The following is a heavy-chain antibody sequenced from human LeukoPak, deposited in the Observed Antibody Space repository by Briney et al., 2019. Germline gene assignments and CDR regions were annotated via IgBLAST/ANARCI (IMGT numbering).Heavy chain of an antibody. CDR2: IYYSGST. V-gene: IGHV4-61*01. Sequence: PSETLSLTCTVSGGSISTSSYYWSWIRQPPGKGLEWIGYIYYSGSTNYNPSLKSRVTISVDTSKNQFSLKLSSVTAADTAVYYCARERNDFWSGPFDYWGQGTLVTVSS. CDR1: GGSISTSSYY. CDR3: ARERNDFWSGPFDY. D-gene: IGHD3-3*01. J-gene: IGHJ4*02.